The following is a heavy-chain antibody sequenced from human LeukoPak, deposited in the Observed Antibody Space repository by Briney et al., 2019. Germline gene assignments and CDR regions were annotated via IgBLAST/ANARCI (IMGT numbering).Heavy chain of an antibody. V-gene: IGHV4-34*01. CDR2: INHSGST. Sequence: PSETLSLTCAVYGGSFSGYYWSWIRQPPGKGLEWIGEINHSGSTNYNPSLKSRVTISVDTSKNQFSLKLSSVTAADTAVYYCAREGAVAGTGRFDYWGQGTLVTVSS. J-gene: IGHJ4*02. CDR3: AREGAVAGTGRFDY. D-gene: IGHD6-19*01. CDR1: GGSFSGYY.